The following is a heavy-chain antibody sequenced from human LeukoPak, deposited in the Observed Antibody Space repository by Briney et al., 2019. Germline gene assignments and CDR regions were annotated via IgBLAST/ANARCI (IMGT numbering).Heavy chain of an antibody. V-gene: IGHV1-2*02. Sequence: SVPVPCKASGCTFTRYLIRWVRQAPGRGRDGMGWVNPYSGGKNYAQKVQGSTTLTRDTSIRTDYIELSRLRSDDTAVYYCARQYYYAGGSCLYTGESYFQHSGQGNLVTVSS. J-gene: IGHJ1*01. CDR1: GCTFTRYL. CDR3: ARQYYYAGGSCLYTGESYFQH. D-gene: IGHD3-16*02. CDR2: VNPYSGGK.